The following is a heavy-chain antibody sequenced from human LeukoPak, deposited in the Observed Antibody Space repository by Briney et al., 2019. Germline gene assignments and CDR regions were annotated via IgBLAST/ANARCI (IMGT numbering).Heavy chain of an antibody. CDR3: AKVNWYDFWSGYYYFDY. J-gene: IGHJ4*02. Sequence: PGGSLRLSCAASGFTFSSYGMHWVRQAPGKGLEWVAVIWYDGSNKYYADSVKGRFTISRDNSKNTLYLQMNSLRAEDTAVYYCAKVNWYDFWSGYYYFDYWGQGTLVTVSS. D-gene: IGHD3-3*01. V-gene: IGHV3-33*06. CDR1: GFTFSSYG. CDR2: IWYDGSNK.